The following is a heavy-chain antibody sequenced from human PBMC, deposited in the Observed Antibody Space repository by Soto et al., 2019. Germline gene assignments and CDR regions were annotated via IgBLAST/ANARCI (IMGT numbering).Heavy chain of an antibody. CDR1: GGSFSGYY. V-gene: IGHV4-34*01. J-gene: IGHJ4*02. CDR2: INHSGST. D-gene: IGHD1-1*01. CDR3: ERGGAGTPDY. Sequence: SETLSLTCAVYGGSFSGYYWSWIRQPPGKGLEWIGEINHSGSTNYNPSLKSRVTISVDTSNNHFSLKLSSVNAAETAVYYCERGGAGTPDYWGPGTLVTVSS.